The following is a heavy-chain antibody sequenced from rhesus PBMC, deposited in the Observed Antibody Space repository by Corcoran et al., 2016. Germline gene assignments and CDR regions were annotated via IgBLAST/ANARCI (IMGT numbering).Heavy chain of an antibody. D-gene: IGHD3-3*01. CDR3: ARVTIFGLVVNWYFDL. CDR2: ICGSIGNT. CDR1: GDSISGGYG. Sequence: QVQLQESGPGLVKPSEILSLTCAVSGDSISGGYGWSWIRQPPGKGLELIGHICGSIGNTYCTPSLKRRVTSSRDTSKNQFSLKLSSVTAADTAVYYCARVTIFGLVVNWYFDLWGPGTPITISS. J-gene: IGHJ2*01. V-gene: IGHV4-127*01.